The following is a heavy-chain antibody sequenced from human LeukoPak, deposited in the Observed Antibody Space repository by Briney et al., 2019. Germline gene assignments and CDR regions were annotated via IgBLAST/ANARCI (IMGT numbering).Heavy chain of an antibody. D-gene: IGHD3-22*01. J-gene: IGHJ4*02. CDR3: ARTSIDYYYDSSGYYLDY. Sequence: PGGSLRLSCAASGFTVSSNYMSWVRQAPGKGLEWVSVIYSGGSTYYADSVKGRFTISRDNSKNTLYLQINSLRAEDTAVYYCARTSIDYYYDSSGYYLDYWGQGTLVTVSS. CDR2: IYSGGST. CDR1: GFTVSSNY. V-gene: IGHV3-53*01.